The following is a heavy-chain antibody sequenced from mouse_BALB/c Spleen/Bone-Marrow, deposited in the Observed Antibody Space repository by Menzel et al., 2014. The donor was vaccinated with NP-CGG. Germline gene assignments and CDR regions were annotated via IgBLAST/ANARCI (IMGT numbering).Heavy chain of an antibody. CDR2: IDPANGNT. Sequence: EVQLQQSGAELVKPGASVKLSCTASGFNIXDTYMHWVKQRPEQGLEWIGRIDPANGNTKYDPKFQGKATITADTSSNTAYLQLSILTSEDTAVYYCATYYYGYYFDYWGQGTTLTVSS. J-gene: IGHJ2*01. V-gene: IGHV14-3*02. CDR1: GFNIXDTY. D-gene: IGHD1-2*01. CDR3: ATYYYGYYFDY.